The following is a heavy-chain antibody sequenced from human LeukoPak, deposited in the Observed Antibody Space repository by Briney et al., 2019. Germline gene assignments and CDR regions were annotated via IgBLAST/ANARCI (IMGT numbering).Heavy chain of an antibody. CDR3: ARALDGYKSGSFDI. CDR1: GFTFSDYY. D-gene: IGHD5-24*01. Sequence: GGSLRLSCAASGFTFSDYYMSWIRQAPGKGLEWVSYISSSSSYTNYADSVKGRFTISRDNAKNSLYLQMSSLRAEDTAVYYCARALDGYKSGSFDIWGQGTMVTASA. V-gene: IGHV3-11*05. CDR2: ISSSSSYT. J-gene: IGHJ3*02.